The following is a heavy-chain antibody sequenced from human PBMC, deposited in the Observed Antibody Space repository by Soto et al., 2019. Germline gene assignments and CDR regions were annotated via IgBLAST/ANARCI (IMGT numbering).Heavy chain of an antibody. J-gene: IGHJ4*02. CDR2: MSYDGNQK. CDR3: AKDRYFDSYYLDS. CDR1: GFTFSRYA. Sequence: GGSLRLSCAASGFTFSRYAIHWVRQAPGKGLEWVTVMSYDGNQKHYADSVKGRFTVSRDDSENTVFLQMTSLRPGDTATYYCAKDRYFDSYYLDSWGQGTLVTVSS. V-gene: IGHV3-30-3*01. D-gene: IGHD3-9*01.